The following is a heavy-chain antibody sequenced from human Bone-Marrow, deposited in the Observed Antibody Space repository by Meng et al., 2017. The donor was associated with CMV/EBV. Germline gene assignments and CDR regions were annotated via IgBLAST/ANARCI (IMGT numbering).Heavy chain of an antibody. CDR1: GFTFSSYA. CDR2: ISGSGGST. Sequence: GESLKISCAASGFTFSSYAMSWVRQAPGKGLEWVSAISGSGGSTYYADSVKGRFTISRDNSKNTLYLQMNSLRAEDTAVYYCGKDTETVVTFVAFDIWGQGTMVTVSS. CDR3: GKDTETVVTFVAFDI. J-gene: IGHJ3*02. D-gene: IGHD4-23*01. V-gene: IGHV3-23*01.